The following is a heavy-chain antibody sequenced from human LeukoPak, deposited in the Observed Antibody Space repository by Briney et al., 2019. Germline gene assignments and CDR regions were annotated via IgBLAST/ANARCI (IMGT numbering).Heavy chain of an antibody. Sequence: GGSLRISCAASGFTFSDYYMSWIRQAPGNGLEWVSYISSSGSTIYYADSVKGRFTISRDNAKNSLYLQMNSLRAEDTAVYYCARDTPYLRDIVVVPAARRNYYYGMDVWGQGTTVTVSS. J-gene: IGHJ6*02. V-gene: IGHV3-11*01. CDR3: ARDTPYLRDIVVVPAARRNYYYGMDV. CDR2: ISSSGSTI. D-gene: IGHD2-2*01. CDR1: GFTFSDYY.